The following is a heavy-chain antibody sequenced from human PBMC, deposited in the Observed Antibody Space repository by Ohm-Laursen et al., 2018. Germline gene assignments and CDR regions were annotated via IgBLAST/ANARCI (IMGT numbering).Heavy chain of an antibody. J-gene: IGHJ4*02. Sequence: SLRLSCAASGFTFSNYCMSWVRQAPGKGLEWVANIKEDGSVKYYVDSVKGRFTISRDNAKNSQYLQVNSLRDEDTAVYYCARIGYSSSSFDYWGQGTLVTVSS. CDR2: IKEDGSVK. V-gene: IGHV3-7*01. CDR3: ARIGYSSSSFDY. CDR1: GFTFSNYC. D-gene: IGHD6-6*01.